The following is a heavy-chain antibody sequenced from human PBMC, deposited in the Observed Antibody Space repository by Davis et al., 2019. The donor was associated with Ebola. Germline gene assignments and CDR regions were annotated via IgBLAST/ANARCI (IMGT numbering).Heavy chain of an antibody. Sequence: SVKVSCKASGGTFNNYGISWVRQAPGQGLEWIGGTIPLFGTTNYAQRFQGRVTIAADESTSTAYMELSSLRSEDTAVFYCARDVYCSGNTCYSRAFDVWGQGTLVTVSS. CDR3: ARDVYCSGNTCYSRAFDV. V-gene: IGHV1-69*13. D-gene: IGHD2-15*01. J-gene: IGHJ3*01. CDR2: TIPLFGTT. CDR1: GGTFNNYG.